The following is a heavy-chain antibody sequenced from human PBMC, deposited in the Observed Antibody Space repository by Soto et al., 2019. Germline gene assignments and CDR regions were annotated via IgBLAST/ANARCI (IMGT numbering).Heavy chain of an antibody. J-gene: IGHJ6*03. D-gene: IGHD6-13*01. CDR3: ARGGGRRRWYSYYMDV. CDR1: GYTFTSYD. V-gene: IGHV1-8*01. CDR2: MNPNSGNT. Sequence: ASVKVSFKASGYTFTSYDINWVRQATGQGLEWMGWMNPNSGNTGYAQKFQGRVTMTRNTSISTAYMELSSLRSEDTAVCYCARGGGRRRWYSYYMDVWGKGTTVTFSS.